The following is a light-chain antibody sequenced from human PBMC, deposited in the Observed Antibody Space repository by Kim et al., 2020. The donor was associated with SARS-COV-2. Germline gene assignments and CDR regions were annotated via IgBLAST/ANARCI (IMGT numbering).Light chain of an antibody. CDR2: YDS. V-gene: IGLV3-21*04. Sequence: GPRKTARITRGGNNIGSKSVHWYQQKPGQAPVLVIYYDSDRPSGIPERFSGSNSGNTATLTISRVEAGDEADYYCQVWDSSSDHVFGTGTKVTVL. J-gene: IGLJ1*01. CDR1: NIGSKS. CDR3: QVWDSSSDHV.